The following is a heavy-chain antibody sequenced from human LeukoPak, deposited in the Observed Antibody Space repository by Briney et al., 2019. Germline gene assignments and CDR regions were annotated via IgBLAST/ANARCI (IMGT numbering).Heavy chain of an antibody. Sequence: GGSLRLSCAASGFTFSSYEMNWVRQAPGKGLEWVSYISSSGSTIYYADSVKGRFTISRDNAKNSLYLQMNSLRAEDTAVYYCARRYSGSPDAFDIWGQGTMVTVSS. CDR2: ISSSGSTI. CDR1: GFTFSSYE. V-gene: IGHV3-48*03. D-gene: IGHD1-26*01. CDR3: ARRYSGSPDAFDI. J-gene: IGHJ3*02.